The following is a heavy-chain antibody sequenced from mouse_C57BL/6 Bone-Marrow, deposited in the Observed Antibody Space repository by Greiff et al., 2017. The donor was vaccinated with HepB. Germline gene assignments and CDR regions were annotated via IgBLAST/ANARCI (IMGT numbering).Heavy chain of an antibody. Sequence: QVHVKQSGAELARPGASVKLSCKASGYTFTSYGISWVKQRTGQGLEWIGEIYPRSGNTYYNEKFKGKATLTADKSSSTAYMELRSLTSEDSAVYFCAREGDYYGSSWGQGTLVTVSA. CDR2: IYPRSGNT. V-gene: IGHV1-81*01. D-gene: IGHD1-1*01. J-gene: IGHJ3*01. CDR1: GYTFTSYG. CDR3: AREGDYYGSS.